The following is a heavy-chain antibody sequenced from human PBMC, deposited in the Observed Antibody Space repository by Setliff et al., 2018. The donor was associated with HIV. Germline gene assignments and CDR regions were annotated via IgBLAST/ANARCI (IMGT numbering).Heavy chain of an antibody. J-gene: IGHJ4*02. CDR3: ARSPSLFYYDSSGYYLDY. Sequence: GESLKISCAASGFTFSDYYMSWIRQAPGKGLEWVSYISSRGSTIYYADSVKGRFTISRDNAKNSLYLQMNSLRAEDTAVYYCARSPSLFYYDSSGYYLDYWGQGTLVTVSS. D-gene: IGHD3-22*01. CDR1: GFTFSDYY. V-gene: IGHV3-11*04. CDR2: ISSRGSTI.